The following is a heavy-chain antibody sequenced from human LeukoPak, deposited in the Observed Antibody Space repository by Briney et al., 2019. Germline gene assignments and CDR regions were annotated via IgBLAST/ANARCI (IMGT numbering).Heavy chain of an antibody. V-gene: IGHV3-33*01. D-gene: IGHD3-10*01. CDR3: AREMGSVYFDY. CDR1: GLRFSSYG. Sequence: GGSLRLSCTASGLRFSSYGIHWVRQTPGKGLEWVALVSYDGSNKDYADSVKGRFTISRDDSKNTVYLQINSLRAEDTAVYYCAREMGSVYFDYWGQGTLVTVSS. J-gene: IGHJ4*02. CDR2: VSYDGSNK.